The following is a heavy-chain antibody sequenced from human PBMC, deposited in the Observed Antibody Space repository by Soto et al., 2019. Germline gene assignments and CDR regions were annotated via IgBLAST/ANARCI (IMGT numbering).Heavy chain of an antibody. CDR3: AREGYTFGPGAVSGAFDI. D-gene: IGHD1-1*01. J-gene: IGHJ3*02. CDR2: INAANDYT. CDR1: GYIFTSYA. V-gene: IGHV1-3*01. Sequence: GASVKVSCKASGYIFTSYAMHWVRQAPRQRLEWMGWINAANDYTKYSQKFQGRVTITRDTSANTAYMELNSLRSEDTAIYFCAREGYTFGPGAVSGAFDIWGQGTMVTVSS.